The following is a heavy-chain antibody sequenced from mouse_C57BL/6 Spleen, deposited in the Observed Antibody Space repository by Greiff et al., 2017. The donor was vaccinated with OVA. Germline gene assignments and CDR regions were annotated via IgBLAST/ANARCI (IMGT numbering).Heavy chain of an antibody. CDR1: GFSLTSYG. Sequence: VQRVESGPGLVAPSQSLSITCTVSGFSLTSYGVHWVRQPPGKGLEWLVVIWSDGSTTYNSALKSRLSISKDNSKSQVFLKMNSLQTDDTAMYYCARHETRLGYYAMDYWGQGTSVTVSA. J-gene: IGHJ4*01. CDR3: ARHETRLGYYAMDY. V-gene: IGHV2-6-1*01. D-gene: IGHD4-1*01. CDR2: IWSDGST.